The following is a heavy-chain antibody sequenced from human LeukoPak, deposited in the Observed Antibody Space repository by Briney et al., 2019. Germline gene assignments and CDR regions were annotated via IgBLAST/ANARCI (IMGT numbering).Heavy chain of an antibody. CDR3: ARLNFGDDY. Sequence: GGSLRLSCAASGFTVSSKYINWARQAPGKGLEWVSLIYGSTSADYADSVKGRFTISRDNSMNTVYLQMNSLRAEDTAIYYCARLNFGDDYWGQGTLVAVSS. J-gene: IGHJ4*02. V-gene: IGHV3-66*01. D-gene: IGHD4-17*01. CDR2: IYGSTSA. CDR1: GFTVSSKY.